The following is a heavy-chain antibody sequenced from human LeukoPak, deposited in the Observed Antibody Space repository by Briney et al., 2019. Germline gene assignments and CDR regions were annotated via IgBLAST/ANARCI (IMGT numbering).Heavy chain of an antibody. J-gene: IGHJ4*02. Sequence: GGSLRLSCAASGFTFSNAWMSWVRQAPGKGLEWVGRIKSKTDGGTTDYAAPVKGRFTISRDDSKNTLYLQMNSLKTEDTAVYYRTLDLVTAIPFDYWGQGTLVTVSS. CDR2: IKSKTDGGTT. D-gene: IGHD2-21*02. CDR1: GFTFSNAW. V-gene: IGHV3-15*01. CDR3: TLDLVTAIPFDY.